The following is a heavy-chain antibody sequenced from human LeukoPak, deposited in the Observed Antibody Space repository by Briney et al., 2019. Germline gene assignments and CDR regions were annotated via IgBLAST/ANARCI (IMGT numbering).Heavy chain of an antibody. V-gene: IGHV3-48*01. CDR2: ISSGSSAT. CDR1: GFTFSSYS. Sequence: GGSLRLSCAASGFTFSSYSITWVRQAPGKGLEWVSYISSGSSATYYADSVKGRFTISRDNSKNTLYLQMSSLRAEDTAVYFCASFHYYGSGAYYLSYWGQGTLVTVSS. J-gene: IGHJ4*02. CDR3: ASFHYYGSGAYYLSY. D-gene: IGHD3-10*01.